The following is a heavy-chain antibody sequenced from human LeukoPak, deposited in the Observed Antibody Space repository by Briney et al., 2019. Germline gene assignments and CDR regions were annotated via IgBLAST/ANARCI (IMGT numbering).Heavy chain of an antibody. CDR3: ARDAGAATDFDY. Sequence: GGSLRLSCAASGFTFSSYAMHWVRQAPGKGPEWVAVVSKDGNIERYAASVRGRFTISRDNAKNTLYLQMDSLRPEDTAVYSCARDAGAATDFDYWGQGTLVTVSS. CDR2: VSKDGNIE. D-gene: IGHD6-25*01. CDR1: GFTFSSYA. J-gene: IGHJ4*02. V-gene: IGHV3-30*04.